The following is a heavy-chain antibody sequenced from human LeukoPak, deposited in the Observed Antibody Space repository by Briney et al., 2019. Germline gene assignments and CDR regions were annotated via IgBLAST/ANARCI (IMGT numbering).Heavy chain of an antibody. V-gene: IGHV3-23*01. J-gene: IGHJ6*02. CDR3: ARDLTYYYDSSNYGMDV. CDR2: ISGSGGST. D-gene: IGHD3-22*01. CDR1: GFTFSSYA. Sequence: PGGSLRLSCAASGFTFSSYAMSWVRQAPGRGLEWVSAISGSGGSTYYADSVKGRFTISRDNSKNTLYLQMNSLRAEDTAVYYCARDLTYYYDSSNYGMDVWGQGTTVTVSS.